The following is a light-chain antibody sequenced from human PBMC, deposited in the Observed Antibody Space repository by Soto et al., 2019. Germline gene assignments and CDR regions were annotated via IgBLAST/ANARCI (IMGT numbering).Light chain of an antibody. CDR1: SSDVGGYNY. CDR2: SVS. V-gene: IGLV2-14*01. J-gene: IGLJ2*01. Sequence: QSALTQPASVSGSPGQSITISCTGTSSDVGGYNYVSWYQQHPGKAPKLMIYSVSNRPSGVSNRFSGSKSGNTASLTISGLQAEDEADSYCSSYTSSSTLVVFGGGTKLTVL. CDR3: SSYTSSSTLVV.